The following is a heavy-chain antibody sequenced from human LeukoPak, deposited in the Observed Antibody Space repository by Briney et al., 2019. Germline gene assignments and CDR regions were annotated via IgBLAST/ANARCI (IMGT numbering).Heavy chain of an antibody. V-gene: IGHV3-23*01. D-gene: IGHD4/OR15-4a*01. CDR1: GFTFSSYA. CDR3: AKEYGEAATDFDY. CDR2: ISGSGGST. J-gene: IGHJ4*02. Sequence: ASVKVSCKASGFTFSSYAMSWVRQAPGKGLEWVSAISGSGGSTYYADSVKGRFTISRDNSKNTLYLQMNSLRAEDTAVYYCAKEYGEAATDFDYWGQGTLVTVSS.